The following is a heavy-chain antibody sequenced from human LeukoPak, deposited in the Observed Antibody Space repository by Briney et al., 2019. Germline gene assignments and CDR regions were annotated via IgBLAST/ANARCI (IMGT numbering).Heavy chain of an antibody. D-gene: IGHD2-15*01. V-gene: IGHV4-39*07. Sequence: SETLSLTCTASGGSISSSSYYWGWIRQPPGKGLEWIGSIYYSGSTYYNPSLKSRVTISVDTSKNQFSLKLSSVTAADTAVYYCARDRVVWGPTLGQYFDLWGRGTLVTVSS. CDR3: ARDRVVWGPTLGQYFDL. J-gene: IGHJ2*01. CDR1: GGSISSSSYY. CDR2: IYYSGST.